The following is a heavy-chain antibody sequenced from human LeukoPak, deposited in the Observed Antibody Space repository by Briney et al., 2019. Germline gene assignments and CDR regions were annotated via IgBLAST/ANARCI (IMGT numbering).Heavy chain of an antibody. D-gene: IGHD6-19*01. J-gene: IGHJ4*02. CDR1: GGSISSYY. CDR3: ARVPPRSSGWYFFDY. CDR2: IYYSGST. V-gene: IGHV4-59*01. Sequence: SETLSLTCTLSGGSISSYYWSWIRQPPGKGLEWIGHIYYSGSTNYNPSLKSRVTISVDTSKNQFSLKLNSVTAADTAVYYCARVPPRSSGWYFFDYWGQGTLVTVSS.